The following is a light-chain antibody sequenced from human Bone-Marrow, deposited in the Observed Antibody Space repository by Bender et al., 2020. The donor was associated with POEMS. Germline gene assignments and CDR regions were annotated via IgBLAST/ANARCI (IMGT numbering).Light chain of an antibody. J-gene: IGLJ3*02. CDR2: EVS. CDR3: SSYTINKTWV. Sequence: QSALTQPASVSGSPGQSTTISCTGTSSDFGTNNYVAWYQQHPDKAPKLMIYEVSKRPSGISNRFSGSKSGNTASLTISGLQAGDEADFYCSSYTINKTWVFGGGTTVTVL. CDR1: SSDFGTNNY. V-gene: IGLV2-14*01.